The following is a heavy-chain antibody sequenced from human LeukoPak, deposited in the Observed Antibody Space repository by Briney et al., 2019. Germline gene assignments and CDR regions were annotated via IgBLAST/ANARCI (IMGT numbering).Heavy chain of an antibody. J-gene: IGHJ4*02. D-gene: IGHD2-2*01. Sequence: PGGSLRLSCAASGFTFSSYGMHWVRQAPGKGLEWVAFIRYDGSNKYYADSVKGRFTISRDNSKNTLYLQMNSLRAEDTAVYYCAKDRGRVVVVPAAIGSYWGQGTLVTVSS. CDR2: IRYDGSNK. V-gene: IGHV3-30*02. CDR1: GFTFSSYG. CDR3: AKDRGRVVVVPAAIGSY.